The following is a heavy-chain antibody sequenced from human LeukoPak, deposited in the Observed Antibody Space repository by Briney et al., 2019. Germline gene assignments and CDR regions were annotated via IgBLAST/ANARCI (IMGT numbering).Heavy chain of an antibody. D-gene: IGHD4-17*01. J-gene: IGHJ4*02. Sequence: GGSLRLSCAASGFTFSSYGMHWVRQAPGKGLEWVAVISYDGSNKYYADSVKGRFTISRDNAKNSLYLQMNSLRDEDTAVYYCARDSVTTVTTGYFDYWGQGTVVTVSS. CDR1: GFTFSSYG. CDR2: ISYDGSNK. V-gene: IGHV3-30*03. CDR3: ARDSVTTVTTGYFDY.